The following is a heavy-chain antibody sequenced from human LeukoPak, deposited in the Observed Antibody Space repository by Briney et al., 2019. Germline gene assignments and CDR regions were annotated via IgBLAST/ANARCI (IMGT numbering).Heavy chain of an antibody. D-gene: IGHD6-13*01. CDR2: IYSGGST. Sequence: GGSLRLSCAASGFTVSTTNMSWVRQAPGQGLEWVSVIYSGGSTYYAEAVKGRFTISRDKSKNTLFLQMNSLRAEDTAVYYCARHSSSWSPDTFDIWGQGTMVTVSS. CDR1: GFTVSTTN. J-gene: IGHJ3*02. CDR3: ARHSSSWSPDTFDI. V-gene: IGHV3-53*01.